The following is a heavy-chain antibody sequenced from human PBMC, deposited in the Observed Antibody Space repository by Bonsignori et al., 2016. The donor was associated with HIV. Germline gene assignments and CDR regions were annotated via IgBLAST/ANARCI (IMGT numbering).Heavy chain of an antibody. V-gene: IGHV4-59*01. J-gene: IGHJ5*02. CDR3: ARGGLVYYDILTGYYNGGPFFDP. Sequence: RQAPGKGLEWIGYIYYSGNTNYNPSLRSRVTISVDTSKNQFSLNLSSVTAADTAVYYCARGGLVYYDILTGYYNGGPFFDPWGQGTLVTVSS. D-gene: IGHD3-9*01. CDR2: IYYSGNT.